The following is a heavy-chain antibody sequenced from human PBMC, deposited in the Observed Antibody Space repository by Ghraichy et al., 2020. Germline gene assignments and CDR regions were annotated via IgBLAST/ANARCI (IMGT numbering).Heavy chain of an antibody. D-gene: IGHD6-13*01. J-gene: IGHJ4*02. V-gene: IGHV4-34*01. CDR3: AREYRIAAAGPVRRYFDY. Sequence: ESLNISCAVYGGSFSGYYWSWIRQPPGKGLEWIGEINHSGSTNYNPSLKSRVTISVDTSKNQFSLKLSSVTAADTAVYYCAREYRIAAAGPVRRYFDYWGQGTLVTVSS. CDR1: GGSFSGYY. CDR2: INHSGST.